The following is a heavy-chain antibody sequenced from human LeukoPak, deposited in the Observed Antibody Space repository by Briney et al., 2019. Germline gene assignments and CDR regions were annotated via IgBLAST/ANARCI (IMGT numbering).Heavy chain of an antibody. V-gene: IGHV4-59*01. Sequence: PSETLSLTCTVSGGSISSYYWSWLRQPPGKGLEWVGYIYYSGSTNYNPSLKRRVTISVDTSKMQFSLKLSAVTAADTAVYYCARAPHSYCYSYSDYWGQGTLVTVSS. D-gene: IGHD5-18*01. CDR2: IYYSGST. CDR3: ARAPHSYCYSYSDY. CDR1: GGSISSYY. J-gene: IGHJ4*02.